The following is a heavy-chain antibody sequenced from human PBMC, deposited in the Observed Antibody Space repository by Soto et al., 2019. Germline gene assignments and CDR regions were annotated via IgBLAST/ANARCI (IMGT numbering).Heavy chain of an antibody. CDR2: ISWNSGSI. CDR1: GFTFDDYA. D-gene: IGHD6-13*01. V-gene: IGHV3-9*01. Sequence: EVQLVESGGGLVQPGRSLRLSCAASGFTFDDYAMHWVRQAPGKGLEWVSGISWNSGSIGYADSVKGRFTISRDNAKNSLYLQMNSLRAEDTALYYCASKAAAGNYYYYGMDVWGQGTTVTVSS. J-gene: IGHJ6*02. CDR3: ASKAAAGNYYYYGMDV.